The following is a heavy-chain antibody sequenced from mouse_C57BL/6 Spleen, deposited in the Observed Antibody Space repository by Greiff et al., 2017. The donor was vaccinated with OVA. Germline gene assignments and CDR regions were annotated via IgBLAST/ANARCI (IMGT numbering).Heavy chain of an antibody. D-gene: IGHD2-5*01. CDR1: GYSITSGYD. CDR3: ARGGSNYDWYFDV. Sequence: VQLQQSGPGMVKPSQSLSLTCTVTGYSITSGYDWHWIRHFPGNKLEWMGYISYSGSTNYNPSLKSRISITHDTSKNHFFLKLNSVTTEDTATYYCARGGSNYDWYFDVWGTGTTVTVSS. CDR2: ISYSGST. V-gene: IGHV3-1*01. J-gene: IGHJ1*03.